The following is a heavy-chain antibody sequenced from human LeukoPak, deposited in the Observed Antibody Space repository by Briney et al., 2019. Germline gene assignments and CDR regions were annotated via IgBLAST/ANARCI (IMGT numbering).Heavy chain of an antibody. D-gene: IGHD2-15*01. CDR1: GFTFSSYA. J-gene: IGHJ6*02. V-gene: IGHV3-30*04. Sequence: GRSLRLSCAASGFTFSSYAMHWVRQAPGKGLEWVAVMSYDGSNKYYADSVKGRFTISRDNSKNTLYLQMNSLRAEDTAVYYCARDFVLGVVVVVSYGMDVWGQGTTVTVSS. CDR2: MSYDGSNK. CDR3: ARDFVLGVVVVVSYGMDV.